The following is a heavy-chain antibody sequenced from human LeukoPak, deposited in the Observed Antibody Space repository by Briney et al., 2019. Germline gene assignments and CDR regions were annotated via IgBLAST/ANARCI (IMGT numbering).Heavy chain of an antibody. CDR1: GYTFTVHC. CDR3: AKDRAAARLDF. Sequence: GGSLRLVWAASGYTFTVHCAHWARQPPSKGRECVAYVWFDGSQPYHAHAGTGRFTISRDISKSILYLQMNSLRAEDTGVYYCAKDRAAARLDFWGQGTLVTVSS. CDR2: VWFDGSQP. J-gene: IGHJ4*02. D-gene: IGHD6-6*01. V-gene: IGHV3-30*02.